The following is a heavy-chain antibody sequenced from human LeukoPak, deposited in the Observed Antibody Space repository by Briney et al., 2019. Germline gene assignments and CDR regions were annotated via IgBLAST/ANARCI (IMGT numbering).Heavy chain of an antibody. Sequence: PSETLSLTCTVSGGSISSSSYYWGWIRQPPGKGLEWIGSIYYSGSTYYNPSLKSRVTISVDTSKNQFSLKLSSVTAADTAVYYCARPFGGYSDWYYFDYWGQGTLVTVSS. V-gene: IGHV4-39*07. J-gene: IGHJ4*02. CDR2: IYYSGST. D-gene: IGHD3-9*01. CDR3: ARPFGGYSDWYYFDY. CDR1: GGSISSSSYY.